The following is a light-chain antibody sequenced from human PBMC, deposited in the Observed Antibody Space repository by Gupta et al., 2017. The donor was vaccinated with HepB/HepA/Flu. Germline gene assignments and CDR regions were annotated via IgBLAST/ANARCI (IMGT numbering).Light chain of an antibody. CDR2: AAS. J-gene: IGKJ5*01. CDR3: QQSYSTTPIT. CDR1: QSSSSY. Sequence: DIQMTQSTSSLSASVGDRVTITCRASQSSSSYLNWYQQKPAKAPTLLIYAASSLQSGVPSRFSGSGSGTDFTLTISSRQHEDVATYYCQQSYSTTPITFGQGTRVEIK. V-gene: IGKV1-39*01.